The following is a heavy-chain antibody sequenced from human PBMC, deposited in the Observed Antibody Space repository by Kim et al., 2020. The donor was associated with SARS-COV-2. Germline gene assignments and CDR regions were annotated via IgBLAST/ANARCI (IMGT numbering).Heavy chain of an antibody. CDR2: IYHSGST. V-gene: IGHV4-38-2*02. J-gene: IGHJ4*02. D-gene: IGHD3-22*01. CDR1: GYSISSGYH. Sequence: SETLSLTCTVSGYSISSGYHWGWIRQPPGKGLEWIGSIYHSGSTYYNPSLKSRVTISVDTSKNQFSLKLSSVTAADTAVYYCATKFHYYDSSELAAEYYFDYWGQGTLVTVSS. CDR3: ATKFHYYDSSELAAEYYFDY.